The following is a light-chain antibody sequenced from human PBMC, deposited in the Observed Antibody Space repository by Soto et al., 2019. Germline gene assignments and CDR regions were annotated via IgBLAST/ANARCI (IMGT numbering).Light chain of an antibody. J-gene: IGLJ2*01. CDR1: SSDVGSYNL. CDR3: CLDAGSVV. CDR2: EGS. V-gene: IGLV2-23*01. Sequence: QSALTQPASVSGSPGQSITISCTGTSSDVGSYNLVSWYQQHPGKAPKLLIYEGSRRPSGVSNRFSGSKSGNTASLTISGLQAEDEADYYCCLDAGSVVFGGGTQLTVL.